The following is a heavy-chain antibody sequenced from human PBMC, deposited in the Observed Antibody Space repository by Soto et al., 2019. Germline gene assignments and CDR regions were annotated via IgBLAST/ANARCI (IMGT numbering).Heavy chain of an antibody. CDR3: ARGNGEDNWFDP. J-gene: IGHJ5*02. V-gene: IGHV3-30-3*01. Sequence: GGSLRLSCAASGFTFSSYAMHWVRQAPGKGLEWVAVISYDGSNKYYADSVKGRFTISRDNSKNTLYLQMNSLRAEDTAVYYCARGNGEDNWFDPLGQGTLVTVSS. CDR1: GFTFSSYA. CDR2: ISYDGSNK. D-gene: IGHD2-8*01.